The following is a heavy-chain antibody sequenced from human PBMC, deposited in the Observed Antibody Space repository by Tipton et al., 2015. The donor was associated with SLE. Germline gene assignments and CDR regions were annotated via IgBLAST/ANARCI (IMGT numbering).Heavy chain of an antibody. CDR2: IWYDGSNT. CDR1: GVTFSSYW. Sequence: SLRLSCAVSGVTFSSYWMHWVRQAPGKGLEWVAGIWYDGSNTHYADSVKGRFTISRDNSKNTLYVQMNSLRVEDTAVYYCARGLGHLVDGYFDLWGRGTLVTVSS. CDR3: ARGLGHLVDGYFDL. D-gene: IGHD6-6*01. J-gene: IGHJ2*01. V-gene: IGHV3-33*08.